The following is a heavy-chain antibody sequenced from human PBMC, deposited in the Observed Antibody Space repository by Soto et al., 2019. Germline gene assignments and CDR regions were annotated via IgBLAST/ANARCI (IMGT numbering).Heavy chain of an antibody. CDR2: IYYSGST. J-gene: IGHJ4*02. V-gene: IGHV4-61*01. CDR1: GVSIGSGTYY. Sequence: QVQLQESGPGLVKPSETLSLTCTVSGVSIGSGTYYWNWIRQPPGKGLEWIGYIYYSGSTNYNPSLKSRVTISVDTARNQFSLKLTSVTAADTAVYFCARTKWELRPGIDYWGQGTLVTVSS. CDR3: ARTKWELRPGIDY. D-gene: IGHD1-26*01.